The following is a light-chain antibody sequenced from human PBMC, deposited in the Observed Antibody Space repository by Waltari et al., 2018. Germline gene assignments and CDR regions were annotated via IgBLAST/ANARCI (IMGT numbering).Light chain of an antibody. V-gene: IGLV2-14*03. CDR2: DFS. Sequence: QSALTQPASVSGSPGQSITISCTGTSSDVGGYNYVSWYQQHPGKAPQLMIYDFSNRPSCVSTRFSGSKSGNTASLTISGLQAEDEADYYCSSYTSSSTVFGGGTKLTVL. J-gene: IGLJ2*01. CDR1: SSDVGGYNY. CDR3: SSYTSSSTV.